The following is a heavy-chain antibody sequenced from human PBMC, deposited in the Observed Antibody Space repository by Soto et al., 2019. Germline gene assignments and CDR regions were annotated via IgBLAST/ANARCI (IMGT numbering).Heavy chain of an antibody. CDR2: IYHSGST. Sequence: SETLSLTCAVSGGSISSGGYSWSWIRQPPGKGLEWIGYIYHSGSTYYNPSLKSRVTISVDRSKNQFSLKLSSVTAADTATYNCAHRWAVTGTFDYWSQGTLVTVSS. CDR1: GGSISSGGYS. V-gene: IGHV4-30-2*01. CDR3: AHRWAVTGTFDY. J-gene: IGHJ4*02. D-gene: IGHD6-19*01.